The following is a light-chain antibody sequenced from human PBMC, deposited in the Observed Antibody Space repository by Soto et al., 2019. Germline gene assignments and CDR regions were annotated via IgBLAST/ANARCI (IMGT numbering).Light chain of an antibody. CDR2: GAS. V-gene: IGKV3-15*01. CDR1: QSVSSN. Sequence: DIVMTQSPATLSVSPGERATLSCSASQSVSSNLAWYQQKPGQAPRLLIYGASTRATGIPARFSGSGSGTEFTLTISRLQSDDFAPYYCQPSNNWPLTLGGGTKV. CDR3: QPSNNWPLT. J-gene: IGKJ4*01.